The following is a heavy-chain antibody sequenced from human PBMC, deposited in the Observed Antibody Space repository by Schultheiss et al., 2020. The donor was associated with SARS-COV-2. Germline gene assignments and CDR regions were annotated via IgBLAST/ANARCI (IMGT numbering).Heavy chain of an antibody. D-gene: IGHD3-10*01. V-gene: IGHV3-21*04. Sequence: GESLKISCAASGFTFSSYSMNWVRQAPGKGLEWVSSISSSSSYIYYADSVKGRFTISRDNARKSLFLHMNNLRPEDTAVYYCARSGSGGWLNPFHSWGQGVLVTVSS. CDR1: GFTFSSYS. CDR3: ARSGSGGWLNPFHS. J-gene: IGHJ5*02. CDR2: ISSSSSYI.